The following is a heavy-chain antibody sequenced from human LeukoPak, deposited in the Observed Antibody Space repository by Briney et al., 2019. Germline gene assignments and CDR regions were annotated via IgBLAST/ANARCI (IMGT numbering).Heavy chain of an antibody. Sequence: SETLSLTCTVSGGSISSSSYYWGWIRQPPGKGLEWIGEINHSGSTNYNPSLKSRVTISVDTSKNQFSLKLSSVTAADTAVYYCARRYYGSDYWGQGTLVTVSS. D-gene: IGHD3-10*01. CDR1: GGSISSSSYY. CDR3: ARRYYGSDY. J-gene: IGHJ4*02. CDR2: INHSGST. V-gene: IGHV4-39*07.